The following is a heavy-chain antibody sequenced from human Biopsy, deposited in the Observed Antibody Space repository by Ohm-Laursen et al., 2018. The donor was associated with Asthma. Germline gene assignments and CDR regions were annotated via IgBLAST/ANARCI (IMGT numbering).Heavy chain of an antibody. CDR1: GGSISSDY. D-gene: IGHD5-18*01. CDR2: IHNSGNT. J-gene: IGHJ5*02. V-gene: IGHV4-59*07. Sequence: SDTLSLTCTVSGGSISSDYWSWLRQSPGKGLEWIGYIHNSGNTNYNPSLKSRVTISLDTSKNHFSPRLRFVTAADTAVYFCARGQGRGIQLWSLDPWGQGILVTVSS. CDR3: ARGQGRGIQLWSLDP.